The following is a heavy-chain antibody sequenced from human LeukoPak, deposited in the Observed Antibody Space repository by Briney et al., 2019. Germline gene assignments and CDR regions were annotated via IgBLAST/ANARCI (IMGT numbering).Heavy chain of an antibody. Sequence: PGGSLRLSCAASGFAISTYAMAWVGQAPGKGLEWSSSLSSGRSPSYSDSLEGRLTMSSDNARNTLYLQMDNLRGEDTAMYYCARQLGYCAAGTCYFDSWGHGTQVTVSS. V-gene: IGHV3-69-1*01. CDR1: GFAISTYA. CDR3: ARQLGYCAAGTCYFDS. CDR2: LSSGRSP. D-gene: IGHD2-8*02. J-gene: IGHJ4*01.